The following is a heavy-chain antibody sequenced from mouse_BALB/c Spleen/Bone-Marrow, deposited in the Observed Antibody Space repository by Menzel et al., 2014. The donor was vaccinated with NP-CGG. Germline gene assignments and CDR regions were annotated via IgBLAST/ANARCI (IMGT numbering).Heavy chain of an antibody. CDR1: GFTFTDSN. CDR3: ERRPEDGSRGDSSVDD. D-gene: IGHD2-3*01. J-gene: IGHJ1*01. V-gene: IGHV1S29*02. Sequence: VQLQQSGPELVKPGASVKISCKSSGFTFTDSNLHWVKQSHGKSLEWIGNICPFHGRTGYNLYFKNKATLTVDKTSSTSYMDPRYLHTAVFPAYYGERRPEDGSRGDSSVDDWGAEATINIPS. CDR2: ICPFHGRT.